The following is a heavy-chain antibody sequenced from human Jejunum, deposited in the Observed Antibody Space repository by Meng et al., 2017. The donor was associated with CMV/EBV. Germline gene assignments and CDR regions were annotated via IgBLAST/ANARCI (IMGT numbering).Heavy chain of an antibody. CDR1: GGAINNYY. CDR3: ARGPGASTREGFDY. CDR2: FYSSDTY. V-gene: IGHV4-4*07. J-gene: IGHJ4*02. D-gene: IGHD1-26*01. Sequence: QVRCRESGPGLVKPSETLSLGRTDAGGAINNYYWSWIRQSAEKGLEWIGRFYSSDTYNYHPSLNSRVTMSLDTSKNQFSLNLRSVTAADTAIYYCARGPGASTREGFDYWGLGTLVTVSS.